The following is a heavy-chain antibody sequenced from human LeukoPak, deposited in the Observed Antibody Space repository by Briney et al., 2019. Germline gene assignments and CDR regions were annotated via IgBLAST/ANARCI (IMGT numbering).Heavy chain of an antibody. J-gene: IGHJ6*03. Sequence: PGGSLRLSCAASGFTFSSYWMSWVRQAPGKGLEWVANIKQDGSEKYYVDSVKGRFTISRDNAKNSLYLQMNSLRAEDTAVYYRAREGGPFSDFWSGYLAGDYYYYYMDVGGKGTTVTVSS. CDR3: AREGGPFSDFWSGYLAGDYYYYYMDV. CDR2: IKQDGSEK. D-gene: IGHD3-3*01. CDR1: GFTFSSYW. V-gene: IGHV3-7*01.